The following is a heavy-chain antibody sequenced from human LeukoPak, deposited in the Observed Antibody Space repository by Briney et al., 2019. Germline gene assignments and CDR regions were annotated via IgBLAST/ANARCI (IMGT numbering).Heavy chain of an antibody. J-gene: IGHJ4*02. CDR2: INHSGST. D-gene: IGHD5-24*01. CDR3: ARNEVARGLFGY. V-gene: IGHV4-34*01. Sequence: SETLSLTCAVYGGSFSGYYWSWIRQPPGKGLEWIGEINHSGSTNYNPSLKSRVTISVDTSKNQFSLKLSSVTAADTAVYYCARNEVARGLFGYWGQGTLVTVSS. CDR1: GGSFSGYY.